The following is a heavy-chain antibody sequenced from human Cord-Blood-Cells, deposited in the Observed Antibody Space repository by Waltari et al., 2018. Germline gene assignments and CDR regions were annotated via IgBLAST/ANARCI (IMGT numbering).Heavy chain of an antibody. CDR3: ARADEISNYRDAFDI. CDR1: GYTFTGSY. D-gene: IGHD4-4*01. Sequence: QVQLVQSGAEVTKPGASVKVSCKASGYTFTGSYMHWVGQAPGQGLEWMGWINPNSGGTNYAQKFQGWVTMTRDTSISTAYMELSRLRSDDTAVYYCARADEISNYRDAFDIWGQGTMVTVSS. J-gene: IGHJ3*02. CDR2: INPNSGGT. V-gene: IGHV1-2*04.